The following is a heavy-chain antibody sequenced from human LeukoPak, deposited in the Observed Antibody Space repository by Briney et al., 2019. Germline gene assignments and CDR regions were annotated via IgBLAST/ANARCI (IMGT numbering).Heavy chain of an antibody. CDR3: ARGPHYYYYGMDV. CDR1: GFTFSSHW. CDR2: IYSGGST. V-gene: IGHV3-53*01. Sequence: GGSLRLSCAASGFTFSSHWMHWVRQAPGKGLEWVSVIYSGGSTYYADSVKGRFTISRDNSKNTLYLQINSLRAEDTAVYYCARGPHYYYYGMDVWGQGTTVTVSS. J-gene: IGHJ6*02.